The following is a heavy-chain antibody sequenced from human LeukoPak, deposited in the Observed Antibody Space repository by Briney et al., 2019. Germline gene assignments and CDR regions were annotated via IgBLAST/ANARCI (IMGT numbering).Heavy chain of an antibody. CDR2: IIPIFGTA. D-gene: IGHD3-10*01. CDR1: GGTFSSYA. J-gene: IGHJ1*01. CDR3: ASLSYGSGSYSTEVYFQH. Sequence: SVKVSCKASGGTFSSYAISWVRQAPGQGLEWMGGIIPIFGTANYAQKFQGRVTITADESTSTAYMELSSLRSEDTAVYYCASLSYGSGSYSTEVYFQHWGQGTLVTVSS. V-gene: IGHV1-69*01.